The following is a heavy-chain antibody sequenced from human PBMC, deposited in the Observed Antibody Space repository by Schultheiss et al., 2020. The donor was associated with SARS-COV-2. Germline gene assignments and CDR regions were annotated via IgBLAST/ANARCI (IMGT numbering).Heavy chain of an antibody. CDR1: GFTFSSYA. D-gene: IGHD3-3*01. CDR2: ISSSSSYI. J-gene: IGHJ4*02. Sequence: GGSLRLSCAASGFTFSSYAMSWVRQAPGKGLEWVSSISSSSSYIYYADSVKGRFTISRDNAKNTLYLQMNSLRAEDTAVYYCAKGAEIFGVVARYFDYWGQGTLVTVSS. CDR3: AKGAEIFGVVARYFDY. V-gene: IGHV3-21*04.